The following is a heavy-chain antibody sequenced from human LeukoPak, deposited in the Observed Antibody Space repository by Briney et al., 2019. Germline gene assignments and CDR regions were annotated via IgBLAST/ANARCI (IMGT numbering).Heavy chain of an antibody. Sequence: ASVKVSCKASGYTFTSYYMHWVRQAPGQGLEWMGIINPSGGSTSYAQKFQGRVTMTRDTSTSTVYMELSSLRSEDTAVYYCARAPLDCSGGSCQYYFDYWGQGTLVTVSS. CDR3: ARAPLDCSGGSCQYYFDY. J-gene: IGHJ4*02. CDR2: INPSGGST. D-gene: IGHD2-15*01. CDR1: GYTFTSYY. V-gene: IGHV1-46*01.